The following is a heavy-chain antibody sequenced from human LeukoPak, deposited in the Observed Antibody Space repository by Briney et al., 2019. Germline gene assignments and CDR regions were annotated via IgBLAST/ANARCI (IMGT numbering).Heavy chain of an antibody. Sequence: GGSLRLSCAASGFTLSSYEMNWVRQALGKGREWVTCISTSGSTIHYADSVKGRFTISRDNARNSLYLQMSRLRDEDTAVYYCATDGPGYSFDHWGQGTLVTVPS. CDR2: ISTSGSTI. CDR3: ATDGPGYSFDH. J-gene: IGHJ4*02. V-gene: IGHV3-48*03. D-gene: IGHD5-18*01. CDR1: GFTLSSYE.